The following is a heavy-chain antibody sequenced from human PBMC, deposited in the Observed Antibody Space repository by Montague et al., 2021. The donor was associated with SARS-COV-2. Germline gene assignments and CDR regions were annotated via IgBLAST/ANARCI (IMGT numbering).Heavy chain of an antibody. J-gene: IGHJ5*02. Sequence: SETLSLTCTVSNGSISSYYWSWVRQPPGKRLEWIGYIYYSGSTNYNPSLESRVTMSVDTAKNQFSLKLRSVTAADTAVYFCAREGLNSWFDPWGQGTLVIVSS. CDR2: IYYSGST. V-gene: IGHV4-59*01. CDR1: NGSISSYY. CDR3: AREGLNSWFDP.